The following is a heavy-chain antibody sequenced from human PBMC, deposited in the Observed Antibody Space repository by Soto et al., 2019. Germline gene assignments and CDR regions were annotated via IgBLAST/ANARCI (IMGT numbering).Heavy chain of an antibody. CDR3: ARDQTGIFDY. CDR2: IYYSGST. J-gene: IGHJ4*02. Sequence: QVQLQESGPGLVKPSETLSLTCTVSGGSVSSGNYYWSWIRQPPGKGLEWIGYIYYSGSTNYNPSLKSRVTISVDTCKNQCSLKLTSVTAADTAVYYCARDQTGIFDYWGQGTLVTVSS. V-gene: IGHV4-61*01. CDR1: GGSVSSGNYY.